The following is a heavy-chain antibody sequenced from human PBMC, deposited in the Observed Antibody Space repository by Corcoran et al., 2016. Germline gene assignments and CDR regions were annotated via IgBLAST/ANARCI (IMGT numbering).Heavy chain of an antibody. J-gene: IGHJ5*02. Sequence: QVQLVQSGAEVKKPGASVKVSCKASGYTFTGYYMHWVRQAPGQGLEWMGWINPNSGGTNYAQKFQGRVTMTRDTSISTAYRELSRRRSEDTAVYYWARGDDYSGSYYWYNGFDPWGQGTLVTVSS. V-gene: IGHV1-2*02. CDR1: GYTFTGYY. D-gene: IGHD1-26*01. CDR3: ARGDDYSGSYYWYNGFDP. CDR2: INPNSGGT.